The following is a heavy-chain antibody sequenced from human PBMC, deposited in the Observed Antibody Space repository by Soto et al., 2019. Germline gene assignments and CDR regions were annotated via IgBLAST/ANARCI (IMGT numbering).Heavy chain of an antibody. J-gene: IGHJ6*02. CDR2: IIPLFRTP. D-gene: IGHD4-4*01. Sequence: QVQLVQSGAEMKEPGSSVKVSCKTSGGTFSSSAISWLRQAPGQGLEWMGGIIPLFRTPDYAQKFQGRVTIAANESTSTADMELSSLRSEDTAVYYCARENDRLQLGGNYYYILDVWGQGTTITVSS. CDR1: GGTFSSSA. V-gene: IGHV1-69*12. CDR3: ARENDRLQLGGNYYYILDV.